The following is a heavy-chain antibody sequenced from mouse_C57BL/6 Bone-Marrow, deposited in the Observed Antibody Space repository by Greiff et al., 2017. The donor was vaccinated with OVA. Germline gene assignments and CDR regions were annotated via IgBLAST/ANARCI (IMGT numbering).Heavy chain of an antibody. CDR1: GYTFTSYW. CDR2: IDPSDSYT. D-gene: IGHD1-1*01. Sequence: QVQLQQPGAELVRPGTSVKLSCKASGYTFTSYWMHWVKQRPGQGLEWIGVIDPSDSYTNYNQKFKGKATLTVDTSSSTAYMQLSSLTSEDSAVYYCAIRYGSSYVGYWGQGTTLTVSS. V-gene: IGHV1-59*01. J-gene: IGHJ2*01. CDR3: AIRYGSSYVGY.